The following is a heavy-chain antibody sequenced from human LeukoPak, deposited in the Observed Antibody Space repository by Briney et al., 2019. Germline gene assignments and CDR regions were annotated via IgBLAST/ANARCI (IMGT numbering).Heavy chain of an antibody. V-gene: IGHV4-39*01. CDR3: ARHFWGDGDYVGWFDP. J-gene: IGHJ5*02. Sequence: ASETLSLTCTVSGGSISSSSYYWGWIRQPPGKGLEWIGSIYYSGSTYYNPSLKSRVTISVDTSKNQFSLKLSSVTAADTAVYYCARHFWGDGDYVGWFDPWGQGTLVTVSS. CDR1: GGSISSSSYY. D-gene: IGHD4-17*01. CDR2: IYYSGST.